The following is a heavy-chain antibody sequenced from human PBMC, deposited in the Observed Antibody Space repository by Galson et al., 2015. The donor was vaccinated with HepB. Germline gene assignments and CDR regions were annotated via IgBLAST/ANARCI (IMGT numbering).Heavy chain of an antibody. V-gene: IGHV3-33*01. CDR3: ARESLWDSSGYYGSVPLFDI. D-gene: IGHD3-22*01. J-gene: IGHJ3*02. CDR1: GFTFSSYG. CDR2: IWYDGSNK. Sequence: SLRLSCAASGFTFSSYGMHWVRQAPGKGLEWVAVIWYDGSNKYYADSVKGRFTISRDNSKNTLYLQMNSLRAEDTAVYYCARESLWDSSGYYGSVPLFDIWGQGTMVTVSS.